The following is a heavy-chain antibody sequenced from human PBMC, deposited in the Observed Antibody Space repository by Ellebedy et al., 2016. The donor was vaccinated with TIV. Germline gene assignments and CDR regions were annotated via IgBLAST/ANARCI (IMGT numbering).Heavy chain of an antibody. CDR3: ARVGAYFYGSGSYLAN. D-gene: IGHD3-10*01. V-gene: IGHV1-18*01. Sequence: ASVKVSXXASGYNFDSSDINWVRQVPGQGLEWMGWISTYSNDTKYAQKFEDRVTMTTDTSTSTAYMELRSLRSDDTALYFCARVGAYFYGSGSYLANWGQGSLVTVSS. CDR1: GYNFDSSD. CDR2: ISTYSNDT. J-gene: IGHJ4*02.